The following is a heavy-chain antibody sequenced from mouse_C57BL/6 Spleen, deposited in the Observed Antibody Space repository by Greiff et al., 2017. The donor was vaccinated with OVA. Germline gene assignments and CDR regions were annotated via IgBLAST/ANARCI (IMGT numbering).Heavy chain of an antibody. CDR3: ARYGPYGGGFAY. CDR2: IDPSDSET. J-gene: IGHJ3*01. D-gene: IGHD1-1*01. V-gene: IGHV1-52*01. Sequence: VQLQQPGAELVRPGSSVKLSCKASGYTFTSYWMHWVKQRPIQGLEWIGNIDPSDSETHYNQKFKDKATLTVDKSSSTAYMQRSSLTSEDSAVYYCARYGPYGGGFAYWGQGTLVTVSA. CDR1: GYTFTSYW.